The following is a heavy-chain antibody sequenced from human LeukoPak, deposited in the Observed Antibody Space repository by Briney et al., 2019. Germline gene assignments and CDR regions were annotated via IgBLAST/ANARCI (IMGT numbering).Heavy chain of an antibody. CDR2: ITNSGSSI. D-gene: IGHD5-24*01. CDR3: AKEVENRFDI. V-gene: IGHV3-23*05. CDR1: GGTFSSYA. J-gene: IGHJ3*02. Sequence: SCKASGGTFSSYAISWVRQAPGKGLEWISRITNSGSSIFYADSVKGRFTISRDNSRNMLYLQMNSLRAEDTAVYYCAKEVENRFDIWGQGTIVTVSS.